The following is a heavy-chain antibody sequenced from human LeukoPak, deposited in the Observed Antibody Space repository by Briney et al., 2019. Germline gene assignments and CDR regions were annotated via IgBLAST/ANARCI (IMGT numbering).Heavy chain of an antibody. V-gene: IGHV4-59*01. CDR2: IYYSGTT. CDR3: ARGVYIAAAQYGY. CDR1: GGSISSYY. D-gene: IGHD6-13*01. J-gene: IGHJ4*02. Sequence: TSETLSLTCTVSGGSISSYYWSWIRQPPGKGLEWIWYIYYSGTTNYNPSLKSRVTISVDTSKNQFSLKLSSVTAADTAVYYCARGVYIAAAQYGYWGQGTLVTVSS.